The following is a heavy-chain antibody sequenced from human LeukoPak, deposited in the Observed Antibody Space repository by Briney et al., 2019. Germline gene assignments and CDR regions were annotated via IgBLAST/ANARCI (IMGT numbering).Heavy chain of an antibody. CDR1: GFTFSSYW. CDR3: AREVVVVVAAYMDV. Sequence: GSLRLSCAASGFTFSSYWMSWVRQAPGKGLEWVANIKQDGSEKYYVDSVKGRFTISRDNAKNSLYLQMNSLRAEDTAVYYCAREVVVVVAAYMDVWGKGTTVTVSS. CDR2: IKQDGSEK. V-gene: IGHV3-7*01. J-gene: IGHJ6*03. D-gene: IGHD2-15*01.